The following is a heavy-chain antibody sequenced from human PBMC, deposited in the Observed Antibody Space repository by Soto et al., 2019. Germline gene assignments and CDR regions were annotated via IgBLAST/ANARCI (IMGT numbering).Heavy chain of an antibody. CDR1: GFTFSSYA. CDR2: ISGSGGST. Sequence: PGGSLRLSCAASGFTFSSYAMSWVRQAPGKGLEWVSAISGSGGSTYYADSVKGRFTISRDNSKNTLYLQMNSLRAEDTAVYYCAAAGYSSSWWYFDYWGQGTLVTVSS. CDR3: AAAGYSSSWWYFDY. J-gene: IGHJ4*02. V-gene: IGHV3-23*01. D-gene: IGHD6-13*01.